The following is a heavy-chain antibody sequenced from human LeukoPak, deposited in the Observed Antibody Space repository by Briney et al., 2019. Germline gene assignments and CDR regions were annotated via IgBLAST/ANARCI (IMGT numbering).Heavy chain of an antibody. Sequence: SETLSLTCTVSAYSISSGYYRGWIRPPPGKGQEWIGSIYHSGNTYYNPSPKSRVTMSVDTSKNQFSLNLRSVTAADTAVYYCARQTSGETYQLRGISWFDPWGQGTLVTVSS. CDR1: AYSISSGYY. V-gene: IGHV4-38-2*02. CDR3: ARQTSGETYQLRGISWFDP. CDR2: IYHSGNT. D-gene: IGHD2-2*01. J-gene: IGHJ5*02.